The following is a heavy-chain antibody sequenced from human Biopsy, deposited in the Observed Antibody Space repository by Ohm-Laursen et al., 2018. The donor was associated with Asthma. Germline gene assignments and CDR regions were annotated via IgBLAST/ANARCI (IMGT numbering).Heavy chain of an antibody. CDR1: SGSGGYMRSGNYY. V-gene: IGHV4-39*01. CDR2: IYYSGTT. Sequence: SETLSLTCSLSSGSGGYMRSGNYYWGWIRQPPGKGLEWIGSIYYSGTTYYNPSLESRVTVSADTSKNRFSLKLTSVTAADTAVYYCVRGSSSWHHGPFHYYYGLDVWGQRTTATVSS. J-gene: IGHJ6*02. CDR3: VRGSSSWHHGPFHYYYGLDV. D-gene: IGHD6-13*01.